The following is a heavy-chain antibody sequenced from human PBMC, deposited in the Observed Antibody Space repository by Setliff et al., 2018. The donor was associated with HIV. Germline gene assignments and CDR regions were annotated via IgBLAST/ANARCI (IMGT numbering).Heavy chain of an antibody. CDR1: GFTFSNAW. CDR3: AATLYYYDNSGYYYVDH. CDR2: IKSKTDGGTT. V-gene: IGHV3-15*01. D-gene: IGHD3-22*01. Sequence: PGGSLRLSCAASGFTFSNAWMSWVRQAPGKGLEWVGRIKSKTDGGTTDYAAPVKGRFTISRDDSKNTLYLQMNSLRTEDTAVYYCAATLYYYDNSGYYYVDHWGQGTLVTVSS. J-gene: IGHJ4*02.